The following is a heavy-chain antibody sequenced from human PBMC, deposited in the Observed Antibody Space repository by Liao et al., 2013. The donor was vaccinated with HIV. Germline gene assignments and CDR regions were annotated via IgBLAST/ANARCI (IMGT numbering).Heavy chain of an antibody. CDR2: IHTSGST. D-gene: IGHD6-19*01. Sequence: QVQLQESGPGLVKPSETLSLTCAVSGFSISSGYYWSWIRQPAGKGLEWIGRIHTSGSTNYNPSLKSRVTISVDTSKKQFSLNLSSVTAADTAVYYCARDEQWLVGSWLREDYYYMDVCGKGTTVTVSS. V-gene: IGHV4-4*07. CDR3: ARDEQWLVGSWLREDYYYMDV. CDR1: GFSISSGYY. J-gene: IGHJ6*03.